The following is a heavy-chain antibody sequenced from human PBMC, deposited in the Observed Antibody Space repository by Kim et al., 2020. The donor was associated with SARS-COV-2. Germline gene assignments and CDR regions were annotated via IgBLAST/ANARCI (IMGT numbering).Heavy chain of an antibody. D-gene: IGHD6-19*01. CDR1: GGSFSGYY. V-gene: IGHV4-34*01. CDR3: ASEIGSHRPYDYGMDV. J-gene: IGHJ6*02. Sequence: SETLSLTCAVYGGSFSGYYWSWIRQPPGKGLEWIGEINHSGSTNYNPSLKSRVTISVDTSKNQFSLKLSSVTAADTAVYYCASEIGSHRPYDYGMDVWGQGTTVTVSS. CDR2: INHSGST.